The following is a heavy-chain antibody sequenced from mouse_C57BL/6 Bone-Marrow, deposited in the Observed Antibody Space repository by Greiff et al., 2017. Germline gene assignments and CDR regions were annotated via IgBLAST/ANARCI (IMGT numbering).Heavy chain of an antibody. Sequence: VQLQQPGPELVKPGASVKMSCKASGYTFTDYYMTWVKQSHGKSLEWIGDINPNNGDTFYNQKFKGKATLTVDKSSSTAYMQLNSLTSEDSSVYYCAKGLCDYWGQGTSVTGSS. CDR2: INPNNGDT. J-gene: IGHJ4*01. V-gene: IGHV1-26*01. CDR1: GYTFTDYY. CDR3: AKGLCDY.